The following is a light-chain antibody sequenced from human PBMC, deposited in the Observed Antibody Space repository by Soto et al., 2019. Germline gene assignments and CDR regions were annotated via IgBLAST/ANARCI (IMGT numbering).Light chain of an antibody. CDR3: SSYTSSSTLALYV. J-gene: IGLJ1*01. CDR1: SSDVGGYNY. V-gene: IGLV2-14*01. CDR2: DVS. Sequence: QSALTQPASVYGSPGQSITISCTGTSSDVGGYNYVSWYQQHPGKAPKLMIYDVSNRPSGVSNRFSGSKSGNTASLTISGLQAEDEADYYCSSYTSSSTLALYVFGTGTKVTVL.